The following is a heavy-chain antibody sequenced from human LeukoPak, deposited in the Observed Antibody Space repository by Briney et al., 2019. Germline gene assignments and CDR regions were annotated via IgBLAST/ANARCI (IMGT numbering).Heavy chain of an antibody. CDR1: GGPFSNYY. V-gene: IGHV4-59*01. Sequence: SETLSLTCTVSGGPFSNYYWNWIRQPPGKGLEWIGYIYYSGSTNYNPPLKSRVTISIDTSKNQFSLRLSSVTAADTAVYYCARIRDGYTEDAFDIWGQGTLVTV. CDR3: ARIRDGYTEDAFDI. J-gene: IGHJ3*02. CDR2: IYYSGST. D-gene: IGHD5-24*01.